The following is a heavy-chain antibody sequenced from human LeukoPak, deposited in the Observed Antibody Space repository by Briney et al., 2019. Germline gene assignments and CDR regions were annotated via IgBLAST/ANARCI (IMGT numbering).Heavy chain of an antibody. CDR1: GYTFTGYY. J-gene: IGHJ4*02. CDR3: ARRHIDCSTTSCYVDY. Sequence: ASVKVSCKASGYTFTGYYIHWIRQAPGQGLEWMGWIHPNSGDTSYAQKFQGRVTMTSDTPINTAYMELSRLRSDDTAVYFCARRHIDCSTTSCYVDYWGQGTLVTVSS. D-gene: IGHD2-2*01. CDR2: IHPNSGDT. V-gene: IGHV1-2*02.